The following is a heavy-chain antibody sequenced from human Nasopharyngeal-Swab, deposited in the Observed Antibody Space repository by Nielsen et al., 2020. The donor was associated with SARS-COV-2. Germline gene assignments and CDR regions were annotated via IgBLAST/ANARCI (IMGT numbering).Heavy chain of an antibody. CDR1: GFTFSNNW. CDR2: TDENARTT. CDR3: ARDAPAHYGAFY. D-gene: IGHD4-17*01. Sequence: GESLKISCAASGFTFSNNWMQWVRQAPGKGLVWVSRTDENARTTNYADSVKGRFTISRDNAKNTLYLQMDSLRGEDTAVYYCARDAPAHYGAFYWGRGTLVTVSS. V-gene: IGHV3-74*01. J-gene: IGHJ4*02.